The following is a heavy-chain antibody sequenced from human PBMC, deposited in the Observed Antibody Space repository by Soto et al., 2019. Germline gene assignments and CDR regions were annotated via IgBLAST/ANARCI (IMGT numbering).Heavy chain of an antibody. CDR1: SGSFSTYY. CDR3: ARGYYYDSGSSSPY. J-gene: IGHJ4*02. D-gene: IGHD3-10*01. V-gene: IGHV4-34*01. CDR2: INQSGST. Sequence: SETLSLTCAVYSGSFSTYYWNWIRQPPGKGLEWIGEINQSGSTNYNPSLKSRVTISVDTSKNQFSLKLNSVTAADTAVYYCARGYYYDSGSSSPYWGQGKLVTVSS.